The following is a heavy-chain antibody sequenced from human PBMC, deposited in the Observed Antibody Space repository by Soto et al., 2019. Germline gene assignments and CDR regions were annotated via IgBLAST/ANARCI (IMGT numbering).Heavy chain of an antibody. CDR2: IPYDGSNK. Sequence: PGGSLRLSCAASGFTFSSYGMHWVRQAPGKGLEWVAVIPYDGSNKYYADSVKGRFTISRDNSKNTLYLQMNSLRAEDTAVYYCAKNRGEQWLAPDAFDIWGQGTMVTVSS. CDR3: AKNRGEQWLAPDAFDI. J-gene: IGHJ3*02. V-gene: IGHV3-30*18. CDR1: GFTFSSYG. D-gene: IGHD6-19*01.